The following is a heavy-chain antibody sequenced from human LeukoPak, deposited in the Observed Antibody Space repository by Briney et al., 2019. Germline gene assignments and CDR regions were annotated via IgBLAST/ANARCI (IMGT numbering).Heavy chain of an antibody. Sequence: SETLSLTCTVSDGSITNYYWSWLRQPAGKGLELVGRIYYTGSTNYNPFLGSRVTMSVDTSKNQFSLMLSSVTAADTAVCYCARGLSGDSYGFEYWGQGTRVTVSS. CDR2: IYYTGST. CDR3: ARGLSGDSYGFEY. D-gene: IGHD5-18*01. V-gene: IGHV4-4*07. CDR1: DGSITNYY. J-gene: IGHJ4*02.